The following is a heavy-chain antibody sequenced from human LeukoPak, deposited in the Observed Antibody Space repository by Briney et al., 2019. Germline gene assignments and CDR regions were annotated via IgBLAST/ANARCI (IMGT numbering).Heavy chain of an antibody. CDR1: GGSISSYY. Sequence: SETLSLTCTVSGGSISSYYWSWIRQPSGKGLEWIGYIYYSGNTNSISIDTSKNQFSLQLSSVTAADTAVYYCARDRDSSGLRDFDLWGRGTLVTVSA. CDR3: ARDRDSSGLRDFDL. J-gene: IGHJ2*01. D-gene: IGHD3-22*01. V-gene: IGHV4-59*01. CDR2: IYYSGNT.